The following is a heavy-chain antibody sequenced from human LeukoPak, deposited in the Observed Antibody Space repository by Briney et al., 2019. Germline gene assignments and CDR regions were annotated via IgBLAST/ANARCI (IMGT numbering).Heavy chain of an antibody. CDR1: GYIFTNYW. CDR3: ARHVRQSYYDSSAYYN. V-gene: IGHV5-51*01. J-gene: IGHJ4*02. CDR2: IYPGDSDT. D-gene: IGHD3-22*01. Sequence: GESLKISCQVSGYIFTNYWIGWVRQMPGKGLESMGIIYPGDSDTRYSPSFQGQVTISADKSISTAYLQWGSLKASDTAMYYCARHVRQSYYDSSAYYNWGQGTLVTVSS.